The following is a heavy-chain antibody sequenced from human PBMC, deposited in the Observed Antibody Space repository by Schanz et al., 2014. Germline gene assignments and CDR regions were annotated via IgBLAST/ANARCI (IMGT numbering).Heavy chain of an antibody. CDR2: IRDDGSNK. CDR3: ATRSYSYLDY. V-gene: IGHV3-30*02. D-gene: IGHD4-4*01. CDR1: GFTFSSYG. J-gene: IGHJ4*02. Sequence: QVQLVESGGGVVQPGRSLRLSCAASGFTFSSYGMHWVRQVPGKGLEWVAFIRDDGSNKYYADSVKGRFTISRDNSKNTLYVQMNSLRAEDTAVYYCATRSYSYLDYWGQGTLVTVSS.